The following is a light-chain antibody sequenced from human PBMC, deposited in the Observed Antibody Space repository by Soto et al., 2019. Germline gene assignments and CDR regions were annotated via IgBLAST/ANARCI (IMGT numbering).Light chain of an antibody. CDR1: SSDVGGFDH. J-gene: IGLJ1*01. V-gene: IGLV2-14*03. CDR2: DVS. Sequence: QSVLTQPASVSGSPGQSITISCTGASSDVGGFDHVSWYQQHPGKVPRLLIHDVSSRPSGVSDRFPGSKSGNTASLTISGLQAEDEADYXCNSFTTTNTYVFGTGTKVTVL. CDR3: NSFTTTNTYV.